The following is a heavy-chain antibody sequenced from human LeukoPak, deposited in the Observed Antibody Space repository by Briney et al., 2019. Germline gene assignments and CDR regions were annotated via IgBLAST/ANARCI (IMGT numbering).Heavy chain of an antibody. D-gene: IGHD6-13*01. J-gene: IGHJ5*02. CDR3: AKGIAAAGPTWFDP. V-gene: IGHV3-43D*03. Sequence: GGSLRLSCAASGFTFDDYAMRWVRQAPGKGLEWVSLISWDGGSTYYADSVKGRFTISRDNSKNSLYLQMNSLRAEDTALYYCAKGIAAAGPTWFDPWGQGTLVTVSS. CDR1: GFTFDDYA. CDR2: ISWDGGST.